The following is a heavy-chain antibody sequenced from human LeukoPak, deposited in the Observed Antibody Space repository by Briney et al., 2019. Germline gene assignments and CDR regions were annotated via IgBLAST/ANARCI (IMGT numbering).Heavy chain of an antibody. CDR2: IYYSGST. D-gene: IGHD4-17*01. Sequence: SETLSHTCTVSVGPINSYYWSLIRQPPGKGLEWIGYIYYSGSTNYNPSLKSRLTISVDASKNQFSLKLSSVTTTDTAVYYCAMLTTDTQGYVYSCGQGTLVTVSS. CDR3: AMLTTDTQGYVYS. V-gene: IGHV4-59*08. CDR1: VGPINSYY. J-gene: IGHJ4*02.